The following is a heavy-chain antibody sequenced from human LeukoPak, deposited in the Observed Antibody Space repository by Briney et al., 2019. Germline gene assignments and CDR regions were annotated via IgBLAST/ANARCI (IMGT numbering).Heavy chain of an antibody. Sequence: GGSLRLSCAASGLTVSSNYMSWVRQAPGKGLEWVSVIYSGGSTYYADSVKGRFTVSRDNSKNTLYLQMNSLRADDTAVYYCARDNWHHGYWGQGTLVTVAS. J-gene: IGHJ4*02. CDR2: IYSGGST. CDR1: GLTVSSNY. CDR3: ARDNWHHGY. V-gene: IGHV3-66*01. D-gene: IGHD2-8*01.